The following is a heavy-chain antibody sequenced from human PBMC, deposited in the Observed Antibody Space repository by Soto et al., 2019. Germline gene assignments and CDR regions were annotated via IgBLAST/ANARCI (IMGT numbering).Heavy chain of an antibody. J-gene: IGHJ4*02. CDR3: ARDENDYGDPYIDD. CDR2: ISAYNGNT. Sequence: ASVKVSCKASGYTFTSYGISWVRQAPGQGLEWMGWISAYNGNTNYAQKLQGRVTMTTDTSTSTAYMELRSLRSDDTAVYYCARDENDYGDPYIDDWGQGTLVTVSS. D-gene: IGHD4-17*01. CDR1: GYTFTSYG. V-gene: IGHV1-18*01.